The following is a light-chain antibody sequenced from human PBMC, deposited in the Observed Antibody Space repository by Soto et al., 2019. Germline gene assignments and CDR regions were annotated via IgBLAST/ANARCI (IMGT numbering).Light chain of an antibody. V-gene: IGKV1-5*01. Sequence: DIPMTQSPSTLSASVGDRVTITCRASQSMSSWLAWYQQKPGKAPKLLIYDASSLESGVPSRFSGSGSGTEFTLTISRLQPDDFATYYCQQYKSYGTFGQGTKVEIK. CDR3: QQYKSYGT. CDR1: QSMSSW. J-gene: IGKJ1*01. CDR2: DAS.